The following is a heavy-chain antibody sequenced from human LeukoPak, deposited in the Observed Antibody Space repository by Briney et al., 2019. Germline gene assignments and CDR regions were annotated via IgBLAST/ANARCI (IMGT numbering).Heavy chain of an antibody. CDR3: ASVGYDSQQSPLDY. CDR1: GYPFTTYY. Sequence: ASVKVSCKASGYPFTTYYMHWVRQAPGQGLEWMGWINPNSGGTNYAQKFQGRVTMTRDTSISTAYMELSRLRSDDTAVYYCASVGYDSQQSPLDYWGQGTLVTVSS. CDR2: INPNSGGT. J-gene: IGHJ4*02. D-gene: IGHD3-22*01. V-gene: IGHV1-2*02.